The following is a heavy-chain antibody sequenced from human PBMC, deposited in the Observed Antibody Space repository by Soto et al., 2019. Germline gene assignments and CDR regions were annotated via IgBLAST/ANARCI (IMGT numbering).Heavy chain of an antibody. Sequence: ASVKVSCKASGYTFHNHGISWVRQAPGQGLEWLGWISGLDGKTKYAQRLQGRVTMTADTSTSTAYMELRSLRSDDTAVYYCARDFYHLAYYFDYWGQGTLVTVSS. D-gene: IGHD2-2*01. CDR2: ISGLDGKT. CDR1: GYTFHNHG. J-gene: IGHJ4*02. CDR3: ARDFYHLAYYFDY. V-gene: IGHV1-18*04.